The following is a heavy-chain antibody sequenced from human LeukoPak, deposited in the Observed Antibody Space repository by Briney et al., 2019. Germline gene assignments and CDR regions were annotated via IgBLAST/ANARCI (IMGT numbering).Heavy chain of an antibody. CDR3: ARHTDYGMDV. CDR2: IYYSGST. CDR1: GGSFIGYY. Sequence: PSETLSLTCAVYGGSFIGYYWSWIRQPPGKGLEWIGSIYYSGSTYYNPSLKSRVTISVDTSKNQFSLKLSSVTAADTAVYYCARHTDYGMDVWGQGTTVTVSS. V-gene: IGHV4-34*01. D-gene: IGHD2-2*02. J-gene: IGHJ6*02.